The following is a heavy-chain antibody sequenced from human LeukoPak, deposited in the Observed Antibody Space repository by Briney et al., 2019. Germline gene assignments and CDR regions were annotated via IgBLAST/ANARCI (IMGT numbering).Heavy chain of an antibody. D-gene: IGHD3-3*01. CDR1: GFTFSSYG. V-gene: IGHV3-33*01. CDR3: ARDRGLRFLEWLTDY. CDR2: IWYDGSNK. Sequence: GGSLRLSCAASGFTFSSYGMHWVRQAPGKGLEWVAVIWYDGSNKYYADSVKGRFTISRDNSKNTLYLQMNSLRAEDTAVYYCARDRGLRFLEWLTDYWGQGTLVTVSS. J-gene: IGHJ4*02.